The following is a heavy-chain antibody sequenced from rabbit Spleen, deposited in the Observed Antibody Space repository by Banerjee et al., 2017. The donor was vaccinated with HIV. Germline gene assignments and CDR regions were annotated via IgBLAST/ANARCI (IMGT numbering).Heavy chain of an antibody. V-gene: IGHV1S40*01. CDR3: ARDQAGDADYSPYYLNL. CDR2: IDIGSSGFT. CDR1: GVSFSSNYY. Sequence: QSLVESGGDLVKPGASLTLTCTASGVSFSSNYYMCWVRQDPGKGLEWFACIDIGSSGFTYFANLAKGRYTFSKTSSTTVTLEMTSLTAADTAAYFCARDQAGDADYSPYYLNLWGPGTLVTVS. D-gene: IGHD2-1*01. J-gene: IGHJ4*01.